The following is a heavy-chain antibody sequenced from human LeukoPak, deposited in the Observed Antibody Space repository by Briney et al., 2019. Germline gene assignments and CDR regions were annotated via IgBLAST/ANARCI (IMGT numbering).Heavy chain of an antibody. CDR1: GFTFSSYA. V-gene: IGHV3-30*04. D-gene: IGHD6-19*01. Sequence: PGGSLRLSCAASGFTFSSYAMHWVRQAPGKGLEWVAVISYDGSNKYYADSVKGQFTISRDNSKNTLYLQMNSLRAEDTAVYYCARDFELGAKQWLAIPFDYWGQGTLVTVSS. CDR3: ARDFELGAKQWLAIPFDY. CDR2: ISYDGSNK. J-gene: IGHJ4*02.